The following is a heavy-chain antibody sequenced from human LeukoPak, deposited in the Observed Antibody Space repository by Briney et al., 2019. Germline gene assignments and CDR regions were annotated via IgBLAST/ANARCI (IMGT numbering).Heavy chain of an antibody. CDR1: GYSISSGYY. J-gene: IGHJ4*02. Sequence: SETLSLTCTVSGYSISSGYYWGWIRQPPGKGLEWIGSIYHSGSTYYNPSLKSRVTISVDTSKNQFSLKLSSVTAADTAVYYCARRWATVTTDFDYWGQGTLVTVSS. V-gene: IGHV4-38-2*02. CDR2: IYHSGST. CDR3: ARRWATVTTDFDY. D-gene: IGHD4-11*01.